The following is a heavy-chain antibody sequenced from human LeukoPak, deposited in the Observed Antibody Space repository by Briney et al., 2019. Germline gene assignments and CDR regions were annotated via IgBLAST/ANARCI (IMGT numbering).Heavy chain of an antibody. V-gene: IGHV3-23*01. D-gene: IGHD3-22*01. CDR2: ITATSSST. J-gene: IGHJ4*02. CDR3: AKDSLSSLLLTLPPTISGY. CDR1: GFTFSSYG. Sequence: GGSLRLSCAASGFTFSSYGMSWVRQAPRKGLEWVSAITATSSSTHDADSVQGRFTISRDNSKNTLYLQMNSLRPEDTAIYYCAKDSLSSLLLTLPPTISGYWGQGTLVTVSS.